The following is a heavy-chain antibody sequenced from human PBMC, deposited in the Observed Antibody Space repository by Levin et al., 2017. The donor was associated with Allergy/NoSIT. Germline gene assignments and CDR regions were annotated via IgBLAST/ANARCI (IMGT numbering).Heavy chain of an antibody. Sequence: PGGSLRLSCAASGFTFSSYWMHWVRQAPGKGLVWVSRINSDGSSTSYADSVKGRFTISRDNAKNTLYLQMNSLRAEDTAVYYCAMGHDFYDFWRVDYWGQGTLVTVSS. J-gene: IGHJ4*02. V-gene: IGHV3-74*01. CDR1: GFTFSSYW. D-gene: IGHD3-3*01. CDR3: AMGHDFYDFWRVDY. CDR2: INSDGSST.